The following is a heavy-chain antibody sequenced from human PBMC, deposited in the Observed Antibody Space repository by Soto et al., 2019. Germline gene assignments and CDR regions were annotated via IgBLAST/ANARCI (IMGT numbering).Heavy chain of an antibody. D-gene: IGHD2-8*01. CDR3: ARCHRGLRCHLDS. V-gene: IGHV4-39*01. CDR1: GGPFISPQSY. J-gene: IGHJ4*02. Sequence: PSETLSLTCSVSGGPFISPQSYWGWIRQPPGKGLEWIGAIYYVGSTYHSPSLKSRATISVDTSKSQLSLKSDDTAVYFCARCHRGLRCHLDSWGQGTLVTVSS. CDR2: IYYVGST.